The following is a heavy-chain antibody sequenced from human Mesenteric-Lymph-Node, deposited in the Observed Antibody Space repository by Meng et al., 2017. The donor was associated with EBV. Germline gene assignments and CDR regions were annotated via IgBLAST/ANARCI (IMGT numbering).Heavy chain of an antibody. CDR1: GDSVNSATYY. Sequence: QVQLQGAGPGLVKPSETLSLTCSVSGDSVNSATYYWSWIRKPPGKGLEWIASVHSTGSTNYNPSLMSRVTISLDTSKSQFSLTLTYVTAADTAVYYCASQGYYDSGAWGDYFDYWGQGSLVTVS. CDR2: VHSTGST. CDR3: ASQGYYDSGAWGDYFDY. J-gene: IGHJ4*02. D-gene: IGHD3-22*01. V-gene: IGHV4-61*01.